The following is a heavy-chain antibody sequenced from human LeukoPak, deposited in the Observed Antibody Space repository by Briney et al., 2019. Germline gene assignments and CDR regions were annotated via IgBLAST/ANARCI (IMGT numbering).Heavy chain of an antibody. V-gene: IGHV1-8*01. CDR1: GYTFTSYD. D-gene: IGHD2/OR15-2a*01. Sequence: ASVKVSCKASGYTFTSYDINWVRQATGQGLEWMGWMNPNSGNTGYAQKFQGRVTMTRNTSISTAYMELSSLRSEDTAVYYCARVRREMKRSLGRITEYSYYYYMDVWGKGTTVTVSS. CDR2: MNPNSGNT. CDR3: ARVRREMKRSLGRITEYSYYYYMDV. J-gene: IGHJ6*03.